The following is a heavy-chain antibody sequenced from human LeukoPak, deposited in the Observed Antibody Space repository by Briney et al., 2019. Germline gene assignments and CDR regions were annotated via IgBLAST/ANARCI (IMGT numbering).Heavy chain of an antibody. CDR2: IYYSGST. V-gene: IGHV4-59*01. CDR1: GXSISGYY. Sequence: SETLSLTCTVSGXSISGYYWSWIRQPPGKGREWIGYIYYSGSTDYNASLKSRVTISVDTSKNQFSLKLTSVTAADTAVYYCARHHHLDDSGYYPGSYYYGMDVWGQGTTVTVSS. D-gene: IGHD3-22*01. CDR3: ARHHHLDDSGYYPGSYYYGMDV. J-gene: IGHJ6*02.